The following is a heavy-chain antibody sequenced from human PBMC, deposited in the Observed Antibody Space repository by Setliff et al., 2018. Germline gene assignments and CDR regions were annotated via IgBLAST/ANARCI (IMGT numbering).Heavy chain of an antibody. CDR3: AISTIFGVVSPTPDAFDI. D-gene: IGHD3-3*01. CDR1: GYTFTGYY. CDR2: INPNSGGT. J-gene: IGHJ3*02. V-gene: IGHV1-2*06. Sequence: ASVKVSCKASGYTFTGYYMHWVRQAPGQGLEWMGRINPNSGGTNYAQKFQGRVTMTWDTSISTAYMELSRLRSDDTAVYYCAISTIFGVVSPTPDAFDIWGQGRMVTVSS.